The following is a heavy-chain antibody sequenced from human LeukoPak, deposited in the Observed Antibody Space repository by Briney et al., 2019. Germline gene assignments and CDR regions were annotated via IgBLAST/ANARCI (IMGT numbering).Heavy chain of an antibody. V-gene: IGHV3-23*01. J-gene: IGHJ4*02. CDR3: AKDLTFGSGSYYYFDY. D-gene: IGHD3-10*01. Sequence: GGSLRLSCAASGFTFSNAWMSWVRQAPGKGLEWVSAISGSGGSTYYADSVKGRFTISRDNSKNTLYLQMNSLRAEDTAVYYCAKDLTFGSGSYYYFDYWGQGTLVTVSS. CDR1: GFTFSNAW. CDR2: ISGSGGST.